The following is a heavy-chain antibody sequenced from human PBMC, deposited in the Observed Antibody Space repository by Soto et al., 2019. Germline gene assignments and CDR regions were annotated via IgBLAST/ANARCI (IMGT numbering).Heavy chain of an antibody. V-gene: IGHV4-34*01. J-gene: IGHJ5*02. CDR2: INHSGST. D-gene: IGHD2-2*01. CDR3: ARGSINTILPAAKYWFDP. Sequence: SETLSLTCAVYGGSFSGYYWSWIRQPPGKGLEWIGEINHSGSTNYNPSLKSRVTISVDTSKNQFSLKLSSVTAADTAVYYCARGSINTILPAAKYWFDPRGQGTLVTVSS. CDR1: GGSFSGYY.